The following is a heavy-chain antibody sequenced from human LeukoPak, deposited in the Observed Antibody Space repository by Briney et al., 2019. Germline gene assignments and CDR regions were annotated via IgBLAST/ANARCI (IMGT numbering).Heavy chain of an antibody. CDR3: ARPHGDYPYYFDY. CDR1: GYSFTSYW. Sequence: GESLKISWKSSGYSFTSYWHGWVRQMPGKGLEWVGIIYPGDSDTRYSPSFQGQVPISADKSITTAYLQWSSPQASDTAMYYCARPHGDYPYYFDYWGQGTLVTVSS. D-gene: IGHD4-17*01. J-gene: IGHJ4*02. CDR2: IYPGDSDT. V-gene: IGHV5-51*01.